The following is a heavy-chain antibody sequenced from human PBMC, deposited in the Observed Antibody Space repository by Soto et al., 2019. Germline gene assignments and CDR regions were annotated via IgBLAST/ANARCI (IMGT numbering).Heavy chain of an antibody. CDR2: IYYSGST. Sequence: PSETLSLTCTVSGGSISSSSYYWGWIRQPPGKGLEWIGSIYYSGSTYYNPSLKSRVTISVDTSKNQFSLKLSSVTAADTAVYNCARLVYWNDGDYYYYYGMDVWGQGTTVTVSS. CDR1: GGSISSSSYY. CDR3: ARLVYWNDGDYYYYYGMDV. V-gene: IGHV4-39*01. J-gene: IGHJ6*02. D-gene: IGHD1-1*01.